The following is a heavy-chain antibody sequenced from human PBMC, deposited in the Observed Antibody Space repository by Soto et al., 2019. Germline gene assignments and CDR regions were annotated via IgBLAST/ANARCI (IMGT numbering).Heavy chain of an antibody. Sequence: QVQLVQSGAEVKKPGSSVKVSCKASGGTFSSYAISWVRQAPGQGLEWMGGIIPIFGTANYAQKFQGRVTITADESTSTAYMELSSLRSEDTAVYYCARLMVRRENYYYYYGMDVWGQGTTVTVSS. CDR1: GGTFSSYA. CDR2: IIPIFGTA. J-gene: IGHJ6*02. D-gene: IGHD3-10*01. CDR3: ARLMVRRENYYYYYGMDV. V-gene: IGHV1-69*12.